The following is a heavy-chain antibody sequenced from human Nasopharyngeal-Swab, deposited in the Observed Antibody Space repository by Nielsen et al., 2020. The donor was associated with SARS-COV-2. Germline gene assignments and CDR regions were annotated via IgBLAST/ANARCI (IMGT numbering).Heavy chain of an antibody. D-gene: IGHD2-2*01. Sequence: ASVQVSCKTSGYAFSSYDIAWVRQPAGQGLEWMGWMNPLSGNSGFAQKFRGRVTVTTDTSISTVDMDLSSLRSEDTAVYYCARAIRYQLLSEFWGQGTLVTVSS. CDR3: ARAIRYQLLSEF. V-gene: IGHV1-8*01. J-gene: IGHJ4*02. CDR2: MNPLSGNS. CDR1: GYAFSSYD.